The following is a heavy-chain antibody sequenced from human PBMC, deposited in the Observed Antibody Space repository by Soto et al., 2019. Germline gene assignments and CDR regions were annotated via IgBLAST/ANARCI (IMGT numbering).Heavy chain of an antibody. CDR1: GFNFRNYA. D-gene: IGHD4-17*01. CDR2: TSGSGAGI. Sequence: PGGSLRLSCAASGFNFRNYAMNWVRQAPGKGLQWVSGTSGSGAGIHYADSVNGRFSISRDNSKSKLYLQMNSRRAEDTAVYYCAKSYGDYGARNSHYYGMDVCGRGTRVTVAS. J-gene: IGHJ6*02. V-gene: IGHV3-23*01. CDR3: AKSYGDYGARNSHYYGMDV.